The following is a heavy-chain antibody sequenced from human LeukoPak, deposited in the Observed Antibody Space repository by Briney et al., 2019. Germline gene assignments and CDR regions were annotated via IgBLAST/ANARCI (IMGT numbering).Heavy chain of an antibody. Sequence: SETLSLTCTVSGGSISSYYWSWIRQPPGKGLEWIGYIYYSGSTNYNPSLKSRVTISVDTSKNQFSLKLSSVTAADTAVYYCARVFPPRYSSGWWFDYWGQGTLVTVSS. CDR1: GGSISSYY. D-gene: IGHD6-19*01. J-gene: IGHJ4*02. V-gene: IGHV4-59*01. CDR3: ARVFPPRYSSGWWFDY. CDR2: IYYSGST.